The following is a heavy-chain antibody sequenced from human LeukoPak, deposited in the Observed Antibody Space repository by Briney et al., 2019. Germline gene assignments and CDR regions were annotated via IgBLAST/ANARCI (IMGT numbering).Heavy chain of an antibody. V-gene: IGHV3-21*01. CDR1: GFTFSSYS. CDR3: ARELYNWNVPNFDY. CDR2: ISSSSSYI. Sequence: GGSLRLSCAASGFTFSSYSMNWVRQAPGKGLEWVSSISSSSSYIYYADSVKGRFTISRDNSKNTLYLQMNSLRAEDTAVYYCARELYNWNVPNFDYWGQGTLVTVSS. D-gene: IGHD1-1*01. J-gene: IGHJ4*02.